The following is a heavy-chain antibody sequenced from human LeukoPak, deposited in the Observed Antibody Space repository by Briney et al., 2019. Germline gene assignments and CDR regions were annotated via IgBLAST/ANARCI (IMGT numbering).Heavy chain of an antibody. V-gene: IGHV4-34*01. CDR3: ASWFEYYFDY. CDR1: GGSFSGYY. J-gene: IGHJ4*02. Sequence: SETLSLTCAVYGGSFSGYYWSWIRQPPGKGLEWIGEINHSGSTNYSPSLKSRVTISVDRSKNQFSLKLSSVTAADTAVYYCASWFEYYFDYWGQGTLVTVSS. D-gene: IGHD3-10*01. CDR2: INHSGST.